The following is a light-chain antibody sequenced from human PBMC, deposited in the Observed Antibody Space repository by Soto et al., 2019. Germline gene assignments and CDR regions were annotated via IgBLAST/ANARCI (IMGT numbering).Light chain of an antibody. V-gene: IGKV1-39*01. J-gene: IGKJ1*01. Sequence: DIQMTQSPSSLSASVGDRVTITCRASQSISSYLNWYQQKPGKAPKLLIYAASSLQSGVPSRFSGSGSGTEFTLTISSLQPDDFATYYCQQYNSWTFGQGTKVDIK. CDR2: AAS. CDR3: QQYNSWT. CDR1: QSISSY.